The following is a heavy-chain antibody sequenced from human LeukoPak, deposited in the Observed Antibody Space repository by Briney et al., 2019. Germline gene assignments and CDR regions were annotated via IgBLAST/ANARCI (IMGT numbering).Heavy chain of an antibody. CDR3: ASGDTAMGPLGDVFDI. CDR2: LYYSGST. V-gene: IGHV4-39*01. Sequence: TSETLSLTCTVSGDSVSSSSYYWGWIRQPPGKGLECIGILYYSGSTYSSPSLKSRVTISLDTSKNQFSLNLTSVTAADTAMHYCASGDTAMGPLGDVFDIWGQGTMVTVSP. J-gene: IGHJ3*02. CDR1: GDSVSSSSYY. D-gene: IGHD5-18*01.